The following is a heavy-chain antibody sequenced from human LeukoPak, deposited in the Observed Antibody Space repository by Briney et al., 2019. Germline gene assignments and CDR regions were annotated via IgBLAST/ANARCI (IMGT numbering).Heavy chain of an antibody. CDR3: ARHPSGGTTNFDY. V-gene: IGHV4-4*02. D-gene: IGHD2-15*01. CDR2: IYHSGST. Sequence: SGTLSLTCAISGGSISSSNWWSWVRQPPGKGLEWIGEIYHSGSTNYNPSLKSRVTISVDTSKNQFSLKLSSVTAADTAVYYCARHPSGGTTNFDYWGQGTLVTVSS. CDR1: GGSISSSNW. J-gene: IGHJ4*02.